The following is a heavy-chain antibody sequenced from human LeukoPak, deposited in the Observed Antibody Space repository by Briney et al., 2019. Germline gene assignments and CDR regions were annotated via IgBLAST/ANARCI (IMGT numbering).Heavy chain of an antibody. D-gene: IGHD3-22*01. CDR3: AKGRYYHDNSDAFEI. Sequence: PGGSLRLSCAASGFTFSSYAISWVRQSPGKGLEGVSAISGSGGSTYYTDSVEGRFTISRDNSKTTLYLQMNSLRAEDRAVYQCAKGRYYHDNSDAFEIWGQGTMVTVSS. V-gene: IGHV3-23*01. J-gene: IGHJ3*02. CDR1: GFTFSSYA. CDR2: ISGSGGST.